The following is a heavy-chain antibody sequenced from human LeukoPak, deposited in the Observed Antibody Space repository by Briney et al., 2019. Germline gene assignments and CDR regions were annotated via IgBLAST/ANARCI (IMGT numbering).Heavy chain of an antibody. Sequence: PGGSLRPSCAASGFTFSSYAMSWVRQAPGKGLEWVSAISGSGGSTYYADSVKGRFTISRDNSKNTLYLQMNSLRAEDTAVYYCAKDSSSWYVRWFDPWGQGTLVTVSS. D-gene: IGHD6-13*01. CDR1: GFTFSSYA. V-gene: IGHV3-23*01. J-gene: IGHJ5*02. CDR2: ISGSGGST. CDR3: AKDSSSWYVRWFDP.